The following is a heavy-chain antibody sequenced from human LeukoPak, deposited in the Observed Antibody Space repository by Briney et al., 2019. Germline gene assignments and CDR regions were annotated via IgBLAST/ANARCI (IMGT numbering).Heavy chain of an antibody. CDR1: GGTFSSYA. D-gene: IGHD1-26*01. CDR2: IIPIFGTA. V-gene: IGHV1-69*06. J-gene: IGHJ4*02. Sequence: SVKVSCKASGGTFSSYAISWVRQAPGQGLEWMGGIIPIFGTANYAQKFQGRVTITADKSTSTAYMALSSLRSEDTAVYYCARGEANRNFDYWGQGTLVTVSS. CDR3: ARGEANRNFDY.